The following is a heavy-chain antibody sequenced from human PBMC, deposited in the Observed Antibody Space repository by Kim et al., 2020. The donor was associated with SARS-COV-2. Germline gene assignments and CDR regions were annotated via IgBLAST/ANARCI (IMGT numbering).Heavy chain of an antibody. V-gene: IGHV1-3*01. CDR3: ASRRADAFDI. Sequence: ASVKVSCKASGYTFTSYAMHWVRQAPGQRLEWMGWTNAGNGNTKYSQKFQGRVTITRDTSASTAYMELSSLRSEDTAVYYCASRRADAFDIWGQGTMVTVSS. J-gene: IGHJ3*02. CDR1: GYTFTSYA. CDR2: TNAGNGNT.